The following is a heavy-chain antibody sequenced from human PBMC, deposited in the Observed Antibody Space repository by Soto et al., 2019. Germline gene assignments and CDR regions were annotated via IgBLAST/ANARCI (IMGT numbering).Heavy chain of an antibody. Sequence: QVQLVQSGAEVKKPGSSVRVSCKASGGNFKDYAFSWVRQAPGQGLEWMGGFIPVFGTGNYADQFQGRVSITADESTKTIYMDLRSMRSDDTAVYYLARISEFTYGYGLGYHFESWGQGTLITVSS. CDR3: ARISEFTYGYGLGYHFES. CDR2: FIPVFGTG. D-gene: IGHD3-10*01. J-gene: IGHJ4*02. CDR1: GGNFKDYA. V-gene: IGHV1-69*01.